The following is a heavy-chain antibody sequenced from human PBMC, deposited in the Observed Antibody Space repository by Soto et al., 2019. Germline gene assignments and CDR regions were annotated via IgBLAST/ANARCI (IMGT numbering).Heavy chain of an antibody. CDR3: ARSRITIFRVVIDAFDI. CDR2: IYYSGST. Sequence: SETLSLTCTVSGGSISSGGYYWSWIRQHPGKGLEWIGYIYYSGSTYYNPSLKSRVTISVDTSKNQFSLKLSSVTAADTAVYYCARSRITIFRVVIDAFDIWGQGTMVTVSS. V-gene: IGHV4-31*03. J-gene: IGHJ3*02. CDR1: GGSISSGGYY. D-gene: IGHD3-3*01.